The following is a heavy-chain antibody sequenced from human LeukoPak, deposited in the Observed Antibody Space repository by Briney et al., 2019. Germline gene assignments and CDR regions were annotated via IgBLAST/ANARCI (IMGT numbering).Heavy chain of an antibody. CDR2: IIPIFGTA. D-gene: IGHD4-17*01. CDR1: GGTFSSYA. Sequence: ASVKVSCKASGGTFSSYAISWVRQAPGQGLEWMGGIIPIFGTANYAQKFQGRVTITADESTSTAYMELSSLRSEDMAVYYCARAATVTTGGFDYWGQGTLVTVSS. J-gene: IGHJ4*02. CDR3: ARAATVTTGGFDY. V-gene: IGHV1-69*13.